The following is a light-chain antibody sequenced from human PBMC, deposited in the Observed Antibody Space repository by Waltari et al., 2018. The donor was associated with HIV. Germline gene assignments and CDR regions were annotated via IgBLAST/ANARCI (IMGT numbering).Light chain of an antibody. CDR2: KDT. J-gene: IGLJ2*01. Sequence: SYELTQPSSVSVSPGQTARITCSGDVLEKKSVRWFQQKPGQAPVLLIYKDTEAPSGIPERFSGSSSGTTVTLTISGAHVEDEADYYCYSAADNNLIFGGGTKLTVL. V-gene: IGLV3-27*01. CDR3: YSAADNNLI. CDR1: VLEKKS.